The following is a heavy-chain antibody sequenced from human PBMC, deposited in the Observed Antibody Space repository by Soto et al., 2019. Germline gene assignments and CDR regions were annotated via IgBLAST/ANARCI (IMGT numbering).Heavy chain of an antibody. D-gene: IGHD3-22*01. Sequence: QVQLVQSGAEVKKPGSSVKVSCKASGGTFSSYAISWVRQAPGQGLEWMGGIIPIFGTANYAQKFQGRVTITADESTSKENKELISQRSEDTAVYYCAGIVHPRYYYGMDVWGQGNTVTVSS. J-gene: IGHJ6*02. CDR3: AGIVHPRYYYGMDV. CDR2: IIPIFGTA. V-gene: IGHV1-69*12. CDR1: GGTFSSYA.